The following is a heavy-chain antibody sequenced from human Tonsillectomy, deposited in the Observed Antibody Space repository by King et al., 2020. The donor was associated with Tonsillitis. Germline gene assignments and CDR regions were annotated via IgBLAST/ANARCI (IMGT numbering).Heavy chain of an antibody. V-gene: IGHV3-7*01. CDR1: GFTFSTYW. CDR2: IKQDGSEK. D-gene: IGHD3-22*01. Sequence: VQLVESGGGLVQPGGSLRLSCAASGFTFSTYWMTWVRQAPGKGLEGVANIKQDGSEKYYVASVKGRFTISRDNAKNSLYLQMNSLRAEDTAVYYCASYYDSSGSSGFDYWGQGTLVTVSS. J-gene: IGHJ4*02. CDR3: ASYYDSSGSSGFDY.